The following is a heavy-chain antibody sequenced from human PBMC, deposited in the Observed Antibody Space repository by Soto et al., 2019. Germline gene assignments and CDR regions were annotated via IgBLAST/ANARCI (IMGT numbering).Heavy chain of an antibody. D-gene: IGHD4-17*01. CDR3: ARDPRGATVVTLGAFDI. CDR1: GGSISSGGYY. V-gene: IGHV4-31*03. Sequence: QVQLQESGPGLVKPSQTLSLTCTVSGGSISSGGYYWSWIRQHPGKGLEWIGYIYYSGSTYYNPSLKSRVTISVDTSKNQFSLKLSSVTAAYTAVYYCARDPRGATVVTLGAFDIWGQGTMVTVSS. CDR2: IYYSGST. J-gene: IGHJ3*02.